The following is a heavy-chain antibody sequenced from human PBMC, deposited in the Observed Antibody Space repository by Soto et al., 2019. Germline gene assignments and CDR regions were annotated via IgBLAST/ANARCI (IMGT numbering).Heavy chain of an antibody. D-gene: IGHD3-22*01. CDR3: AKADRYYYDRSAYSG. CDR1: GFTFSSYD. V-gene: IGHV3-23*01. CDR2: ISNSGSST. J-gene: IGHJ4*02. Sequence: GGSLRLSCAAAGFTFSSYDMSWVRQAPGKGLEWVSSISNSGSSTYYTDAVKGRFTISRDNSMHTLYLQMNSLRAEDTAVYFCAKADRYYYDRSAYSGCGQGTQVTVSS.